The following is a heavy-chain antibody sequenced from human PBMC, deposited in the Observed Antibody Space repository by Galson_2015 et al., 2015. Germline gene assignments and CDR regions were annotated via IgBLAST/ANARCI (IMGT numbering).Heavy chain of an antibody. CDR1: GFTFSSYA. CDR3: AKGGPYCSGGTCHGVFDS. Sequence: SLRLSCAVSGFTFSSYAMGWVRQAPGTGLEGVSSIGDSGASTKYADYVKGRFTISRDNSKNTLYLQMNSLRGDDTAVYYCAKGGPYCSGGTCHGVFDSWGQGTLVTVSS. D-gene: IGHD2-15*01. CDR2: IGDSGAST. J-gene: IGHJ4*02. V-gene: IGHV3-23*01.